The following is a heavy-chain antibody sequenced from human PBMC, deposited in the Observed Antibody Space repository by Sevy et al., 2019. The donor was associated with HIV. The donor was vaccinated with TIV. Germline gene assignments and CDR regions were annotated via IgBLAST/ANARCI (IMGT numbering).Heavy chain of an antibody. J-gene: IGHJ4*02. Sequence: SVKVSCKASGGTFSSYAISWVRQAPGQGLEWMGGIIPIFGTANYAQKFQGRVTITADESTSTAYMELSSLRSEDTAVYYCARDQGGSWNSYYFDYWGQGTLVTVSS. V-gene: IGHV1-69*13. CDR2: IIPIFGTA. CDR1: GGTFSSYA. D-gene: IGHD1-7*01. CDR3: ARDQGGSWNSYYFDY.